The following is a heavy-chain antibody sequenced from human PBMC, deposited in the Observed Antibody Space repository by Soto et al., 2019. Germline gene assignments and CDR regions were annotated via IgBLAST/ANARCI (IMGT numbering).Heavy chain of an antibody. V-gene: IGHV4-38-2*01. CDR1: GYSIGSGYY. CDR3: ARTFDYYGMDF. Sequence: SETLSLTCAVSGYSIGSGYYWAWIRQSPGKGLEWIGSIYHAGSVYYNPSLNGRVALSMDTSKNHFSLKLTSVTAADTAVYYCARTFDYYGMDFWGQGTTVTVSS. J-gene: IGHJ6*02. CDR2: IYHAGSV.